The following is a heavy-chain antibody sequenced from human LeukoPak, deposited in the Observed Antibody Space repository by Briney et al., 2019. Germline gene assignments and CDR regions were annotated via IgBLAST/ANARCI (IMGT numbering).Heavy chain of an antibody. J-gene: IGHJ4*02. V-gene: IGHV3-23*01. CDR2: ISGSGYST. CDR1: GFTFSTYA. D-gene: IGHD6-13*01. CDR3: AKGITAESLFDY. Sequence: GGSLRLSCAVSGFTFSTYAMSWVRLAPGKGLEWVSAISGSGYSTYYADSVKGRFTISRDNSKNTLYLQMNSLRAEDTAEYYCAKGITAESLFDYWGQGTLVTVSS.